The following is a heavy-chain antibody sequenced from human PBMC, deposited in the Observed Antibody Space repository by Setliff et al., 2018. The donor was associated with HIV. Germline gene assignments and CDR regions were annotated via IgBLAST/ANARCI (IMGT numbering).Heavy chain of an antibody. J-gene: IGHJ6*03. CDR2: ICCSGST. CDR1: GDSISSGSYY. V-gene: IGHV4-31*03. CDR3: AGGLKAEYYYYYYMDV. Sequence: SETLSLTCTVSGDSISSGSYYWSWIRQHPGKGLEWIGYICCSGSTFYNPSLQSRITISVDTSKNHFSLKPTSVSAADTAVYYCAGGLKAEYYYYYYMDVWGKGTTVTVSS.